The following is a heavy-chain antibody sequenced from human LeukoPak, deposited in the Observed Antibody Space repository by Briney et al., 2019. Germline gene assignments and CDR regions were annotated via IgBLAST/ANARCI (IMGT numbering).Heavy chain of an antibody. D-gene: IGHD5-24*01. CDR1: CYTFTGYY. Sequence: ASVKVSCKASCYTFTGYYMHWVRQAPGQGLEWMGRINPNSGGTNYAQKFQGRVTMTRDTSISTAYMELSRLRSDDTAVYYCARLRRDGYNFGGIDYWGQGTLVTVSS. J-gene: IGHJ4*02. CDR3: ARLRRDGYNFGGIDY. V-gene: IGHV1-2*06. CDR2: INPNSGGT.